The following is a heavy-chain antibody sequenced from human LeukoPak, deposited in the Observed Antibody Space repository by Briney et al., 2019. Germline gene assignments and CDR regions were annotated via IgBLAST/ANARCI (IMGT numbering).Heavy chain of an antibody. J-gene: IGHJ4*02. D-gene: IGHD2-21*02. CDR2: ISGSGGST. V-gene: IGHV3-23*01. CDR3: AKGSQHIVVVTAIGD. CDR1: GFTFSSYA. Sequence: GGSLRLSCAASGFTFSSYAMSWVRQAPGKGLEWVSAISGSGGSTYYADSVKGRFTISRDNSKNTLYLQMNSLRAEDTAVYYCAKGSQHIVVVTAIGDWGQGTLVTVSS.